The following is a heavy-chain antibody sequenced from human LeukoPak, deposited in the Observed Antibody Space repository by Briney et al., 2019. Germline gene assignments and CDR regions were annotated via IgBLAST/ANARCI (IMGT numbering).Heavy chain of an antibody. V-gene: IGHV4-30-2*01. CDR2: ISHSGRT. Sequence: NPSQTLSLTCTVSDGSITTDDYFWSWIRQPPGKGLEWIAYISHSGRTYSNPSLESRVTMSVDRSQNQFSLKLSSVTAADTAVYYCARLGPYYDFWSGYYYYFDYWGQGTLVTVSS. CDR3: ARLGPYYDFWSGYYYYFDY. CDR1: DGSITTDDYF. D-gene: IGHD3-3*01. J-gene: IGHJ4*02.